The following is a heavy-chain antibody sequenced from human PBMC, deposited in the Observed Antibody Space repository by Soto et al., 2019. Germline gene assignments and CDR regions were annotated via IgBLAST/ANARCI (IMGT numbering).Heavy chain of an antibody. J-gene: IGHJ6*02. CDR2: IYPGDSDT. D-gene: IGHD3-9*01. CDR3: ARAGGSYDILTGYYREDYYYYYYGMGV. Sequence: GESLKISCKGSGYSFTSYWIGWVRQMPGKGLEWMGIIYPGDSDTRYSPSFQGQVTISADKSISTAYLQWSSLKASDTAMYYCARAGGSYDILTGYYREDYYYYYYGMGVWGQGTTVTVS. V-gene: IGHV5-51*01. CDR1: GYSFTSYW.